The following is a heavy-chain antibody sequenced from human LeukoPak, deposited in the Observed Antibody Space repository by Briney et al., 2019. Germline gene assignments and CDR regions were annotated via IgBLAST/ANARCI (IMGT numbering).Heavy chain of an antibody. J-gene: IGHJ6*02. CDR3: ARGFTSYYYYYGMDV. Sequence: GGSLRLSCAASGFTFSSYWMSWVRQAPGKGLEWVANIKQDGSEKYYVDSVMGRFTISRDNAKNSLYLQMNSLRAEDTAVYYCARGFTSYYYYYGMDVWGQGTTVTVSS. CDR2: IKQDGSEK. CDR1: GFTFSSYW. V-gene: IGHV3-7*03.